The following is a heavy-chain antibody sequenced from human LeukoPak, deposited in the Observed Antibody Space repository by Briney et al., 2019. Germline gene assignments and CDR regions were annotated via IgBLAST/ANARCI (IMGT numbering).Heavy chain of an antibody. CDR1: GFTFSSYE. D-gene: IGHD3-3*01. J-gene: IGHJ4*02. Sequence: GGSLRLSCAASGFTFSSYEMNWVRQAPGKGLEWVSYISSSGSTIYYADSVKGRFTISRDNAKNSLYLQMNSLRAEDTAVYYCASIGSGSIDYWGQGTLVTASS. V-gene: IGHV3-48*03. CDR2: ISSSGSTI. CDR3: ASIGSGSIDY.